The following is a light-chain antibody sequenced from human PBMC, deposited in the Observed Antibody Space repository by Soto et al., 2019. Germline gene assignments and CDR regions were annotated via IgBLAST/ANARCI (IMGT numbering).Light chain of an antibody. V-gene: IGKV3-20*01. CDR1: QSVSSSY. CDR2: GAS. Sequence: EIVLTQSPGTLSLSPGERATLSCRASQSVSSSYLAWYQQKPGQAPRLLIYGASSRATGIPDRFSGSGSGTDLTLTISRLEPEDFAVCYCQQYGSSPPVTFGQGTKVEIK. J-gene: IGKJ1*01. CDR3: QQYGSSPPVT.